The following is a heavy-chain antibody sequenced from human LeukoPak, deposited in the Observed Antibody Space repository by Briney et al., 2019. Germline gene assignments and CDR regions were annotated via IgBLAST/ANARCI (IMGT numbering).Heavy chain of an antibody. CDR3: ARDRVAVAGLPQDYFDY. D-gene: IGHD6-19*01. CDR1: GYTFTGYY. J-gene: IGHJ4*02. CDR2: INPSGGST. Sequence: ASLKVSCKASGYTFTGYYMHWVRQAPGQGLEWMGIINPSGGSTSYAQKFQGRVTMTRDTSTSTVYMELSSLRSEDTAVYYCARDRVAVAGLPQDYFDYWGRGTLVTVSS. V-gene: IGHV1-46*01.